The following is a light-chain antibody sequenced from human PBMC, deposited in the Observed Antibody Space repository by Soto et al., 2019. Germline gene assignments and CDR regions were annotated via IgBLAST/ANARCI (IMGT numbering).Light chain of an antibody. V-gene: IGLV2-14*02. CDR2: EGT. Sequence: QSARTQPASLSGSPGQSITISCTGTSSDFGSYNLVSWYQQHPGKAPKLMIYEGTKRPSGVPDRFSGSKSGYTASLTVSGLQAEDEADYYCSSFAGGNYVFGTGTKVTV. CDR3: SSFAGGNYV. J-gene: IGLJ1*01. CDR1: SSDFGSYNL.